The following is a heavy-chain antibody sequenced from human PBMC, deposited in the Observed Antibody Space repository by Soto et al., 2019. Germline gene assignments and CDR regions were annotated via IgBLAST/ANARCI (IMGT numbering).Heavy chain of an antibody. D-gene: IGHD1-1*01. Sequence: QVQLVQSGAEVKKPGASVKVSCKASGYTFTSYDINWVRQATGQGLEWMGWMNPNRGNTVYAQKIQDGVTMTRNTSISTAYMKLSSLRSEDTAVYYCARERNMYGMDVWGQGTTVTVSS. CDR2: MNPNRGNT. CDR3: ARERNMYGMDV. J-gene: IGHJ6*02. CDR1: GYTFTSYD. V-gene: IGHV1-8*01.